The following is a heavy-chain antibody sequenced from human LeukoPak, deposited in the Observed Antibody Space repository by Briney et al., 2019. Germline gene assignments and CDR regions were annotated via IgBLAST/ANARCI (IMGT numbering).Heavy chain of an antibody. J-gene: IGHJ4*02. CDR2: IWYDGSNQ. Sequence: GGSLRLSCAASGFTFSSYGMHWVRQAPGKGLEWVANIWYDGSNQLYADSVKGRFTISRDNSKNTLYLQMNSLRVEDTAVYYCAGNYHYDSSGYSDYWGQGTLVTVSS. CDR1: GFTFSSYG. D-gene: IGHD3-22*01. CDR3: AGNYHYDSSGYSDY. V-gene: IGHV3-33*01.